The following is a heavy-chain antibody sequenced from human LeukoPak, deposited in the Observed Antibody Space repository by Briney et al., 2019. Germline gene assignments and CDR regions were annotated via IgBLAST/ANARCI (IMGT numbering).Heavy chain of an antibody. V-gene: IGHV4-34*01. CDR1: GGSFSGYY. J-gene: IGHJ6*03. CDR2: INHSGST. CDR3: ARAIYYYMGV. Sequence: SETLSLTCAVYGGSFSGYYWSWIRQPPGKGLEWIGEINHSGSTNYNPSLKSRVTISVDTSKNQFSLKLSSVTAADTAVYYCARAIYYYMGVWGKGTTVTISS.